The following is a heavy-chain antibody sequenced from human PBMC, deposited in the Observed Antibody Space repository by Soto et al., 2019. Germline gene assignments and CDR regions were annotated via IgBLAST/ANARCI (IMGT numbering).Heavy chain of an antibody. J-gene: IGHJ5*02. D-gene: IGHD6-13*01. V-gene: IGHV3-23*01. CDR3: ASSGYSSSLNWFDP. CDR1: GFTFSSYA. CDR2: ISGSGGST. Sequence: EVQLLESGGGLVQPGGSLRLSCAASGFTFSSYAMSWVRQAPGKGLEWVSAISGSGGSTYYADSVKGRFTISRDNSKNTLYRQMNSLRAEDTAVYYCASSGYSSSLNWFDPLGQGTLVTVSS.